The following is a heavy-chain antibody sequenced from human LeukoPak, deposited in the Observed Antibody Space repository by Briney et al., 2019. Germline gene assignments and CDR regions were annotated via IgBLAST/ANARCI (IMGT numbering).Heavy chain of an antibody. CDR2: MNPDSGNT. D-gene: IGHD3-10*01. Sequence: ASVKVSCKASGYTFTNYDINWVRQATGQGLEWMGWMNPDSGNTGYAQKFQGRVTMTRNTSISTAYMELSSLRSEDTAVYYCARAYYYGSGSYHENYYYYYYMDVWGKGTTVTISS. CDR1: GYTFTNYD. J-gene: IGHJ6*03. CDR3: ARAYYYGSGSYHENYYYYYYMDV. V-gene: IGHV1-8*01.